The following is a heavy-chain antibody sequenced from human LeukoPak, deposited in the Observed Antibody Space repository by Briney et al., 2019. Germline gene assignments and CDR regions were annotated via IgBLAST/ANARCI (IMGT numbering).Heavy chain of an antibody. CDR1: GGSISSYY. D-gene: IGHD6-19*01. Sequence: SETLSLTCTVSGGSISSYYWSWIRQPPGKGLEWIGYIYYSGSTNYNPSLKSRVTISVDTSKNQFSLKLSSVTAADTAVYYCARGQWLPRWIDYWGQGTLVTVSS. CDR3: ARGQWLPRWIDY. J-gene: IGHJ4*02. CDR2: IYYSGST. V-gene: IGHV4-59*01.